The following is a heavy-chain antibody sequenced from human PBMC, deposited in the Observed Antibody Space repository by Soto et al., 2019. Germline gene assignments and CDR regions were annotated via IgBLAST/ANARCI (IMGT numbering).Heavy chain of an antibody. CDR2: IIPILGIA. V-gene: IGHV1-69*08. CDR1: GGTFSSYT. Sequence: QVRLVQSGAEVKKPGSSVKVSCKASGGTFSSYTISWVRQAPGQGLEWMGRIIPILGIANYAQKFQGRVTITADKSTSTAYMELSSLRSEDTAVYYCARDVSGYDLYYFDYWGQGTLVTVSS. J-gene: IGHJ4*02. CDR3: ARDVSGYDLYYFDY. D-gene: IGHD5-12*01.